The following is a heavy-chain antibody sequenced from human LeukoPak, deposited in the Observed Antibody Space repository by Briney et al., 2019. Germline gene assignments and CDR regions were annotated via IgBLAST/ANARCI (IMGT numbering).Heavy chain of an antibody. V-gene: IGHV3-7*01. D-gene: IGHD6-13*01. J-gene: IGHJ4*02. CDR1: GFTFRDYW. CDR3: RSGGAAPGALDN. CDR2: IKYDGDEE. Sequence: PGGSLRLSCAASGFTFRDYWMSWMRQAPGKGLEWVANIKYDGDEEYYVDSVKGRFIISRDNAKNSLYLQLNSLRVEDTAVYYCRSGGAAPGALDNWGQGTLVTVSP.